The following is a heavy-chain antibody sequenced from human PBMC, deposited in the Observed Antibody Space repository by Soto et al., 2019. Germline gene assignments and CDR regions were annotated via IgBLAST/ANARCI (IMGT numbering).Heavy chain of an antibody. Sequence: QVQLVQSGAEVKKPGSSVKVSCKASGGTFSTYIINWVRQAPAQGLEWMGRIIPIVDVSNNAQKFQGRVTITADKSTNTAYMELSSLTSDDTAIYYCARLRSVAEAFEIWGQGTMVTVSS. V-gene: IGHV1-69*02. J-gene: IGHJ3*02. CDR3: ARLRSVAEAFEI. CDR2: IIPIVDVS. CDR1: GGTFSTYI.